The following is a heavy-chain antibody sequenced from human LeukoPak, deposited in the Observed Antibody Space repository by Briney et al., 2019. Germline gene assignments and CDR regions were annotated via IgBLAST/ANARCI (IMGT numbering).Heavy chain of an antibody. CDR2: ISWDGGRT. CDR3: AKDKFDGSGSYYFDS. CDR1: GFTFDDYA. V-gene: IGHV3-43D*03. Sequence: GGSLRLSCAASGFTFDDYAMHWVRQAPGKGLEWVSLISWDGGRTYYADSVEGRFTISRDNRKNSLYLQMSSLRAEDTALYYCAKDKFDGSGSYYFDSWGQGTLVTVSS. D-gene: IGHD3-10*01. J-gene: IGHJ4*02.